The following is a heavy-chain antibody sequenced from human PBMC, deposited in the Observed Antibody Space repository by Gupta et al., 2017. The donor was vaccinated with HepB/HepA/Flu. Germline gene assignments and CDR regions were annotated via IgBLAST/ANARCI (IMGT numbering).Heavy chain of an antibody. V-gene: IGHV1-18*01. J-gene: IGHJ5*02. CDR1: GYTFTSSG. Sequence: QVQLVQSGAEVTKPGASVKVSCKASGYTFTSSGISWVPQAPGQGLEWMGWISAYNGNTNYAQKLQGRVTMTTDTSTSTAYMELRSLRSDDTAVYYCARDVGWAAIAAAGTARFDPWGQGTLVTVSS. CDR2: ISAYNGNT. D-gene: IGHD6-13*01. CDR3: ARDVGWAAIAAAGTARFDP.